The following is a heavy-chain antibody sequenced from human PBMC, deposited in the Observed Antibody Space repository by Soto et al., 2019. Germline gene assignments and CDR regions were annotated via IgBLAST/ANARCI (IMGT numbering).Heavy chain of an antibody. CDR2: LYYGRSA. Sequence: QVQLQESGPGLVKPSETLSLTCAVSGDSISSYYCMWIRQPPGKGLESIGYLYYGRSANYNPSLKSRVALSVDTSTNQCSLTLSSMTAEDTAVYCCALRSMAVVPEYWGQGTLVTVSS. J-gene: IGHJ4*02. CDR1: GDSISSYY. CDR3: ALRSMAVVPEY. V-gene: IGHV4-59*01. D-gene: IGHD3-22*01.